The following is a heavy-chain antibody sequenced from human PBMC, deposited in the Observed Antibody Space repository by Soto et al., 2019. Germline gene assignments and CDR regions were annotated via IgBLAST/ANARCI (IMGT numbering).Heavy chain of an antibody. CDR3: PRDSATRQHVVRLDS. CDR2: VYSDGSK. J-gene: IGHJ4*02. CDR1: GFSVSTSY. Sequence: GGSIKLAWAVSGFSVSTSYMSWVRQAPGKGLEWVSLVYSDGSKSYADSVRGRFTISRDNSKNTLYLQMNSLTVEDTDVYYCPRDSATRQHVVRLDSWGQGTLVTVSS. D-gene: IGHD6-13*01. V-gene: IGHV3-53*01.